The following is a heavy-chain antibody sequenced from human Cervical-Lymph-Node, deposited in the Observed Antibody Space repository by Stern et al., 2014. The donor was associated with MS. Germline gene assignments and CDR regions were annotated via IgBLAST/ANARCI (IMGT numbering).Heavy chain of an antibody. CDR2: IEPGSGAT. CDR3: ARIYCSGDECYHSFDT. V-gene: IGHV1-2*06. CDR1: GYRFSTFY. Sequence: QAQLVQSGAEVKKPGASVKVSCKASGYRFSTFYLHWLRQAPGQGLQWIGRIEPGSGATNSSQTFQGRLTMTRDRSITTAYLELSGLRSDDTAVYYCARIYCSGDECYHSFDTWGQGTLVTVSS. J-gene: IGHJ4*02. D-gene: IGHD3-16*02.